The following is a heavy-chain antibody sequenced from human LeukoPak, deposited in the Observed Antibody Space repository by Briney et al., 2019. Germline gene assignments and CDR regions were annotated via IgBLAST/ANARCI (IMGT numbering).Heavy chain of an antibody. J-gene: IGHJ4*02. CDR1: GYTFTSYD. V-gene: IGHV1-2*02. D-gene: IGHD5-18*01. CDR2: INPNNDDT. Sequence: APVKVSCKASGYTFTSYDINWVRQATGQGLEWMGWINPNNDDTNYAQKFQGRVTMTRDTSISTAYMELSSLTSDDTAVYYCARRGSGYGYDYWGQGTLVTVSS. CDR3: ARRGSGYGYDY.